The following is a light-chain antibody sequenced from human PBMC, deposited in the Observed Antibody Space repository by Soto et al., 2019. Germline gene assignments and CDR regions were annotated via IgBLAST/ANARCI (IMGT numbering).Light chain of an antibody. CDR1: SSNIGAGYD. Sequence: QPVLTQPPSVSGVPGQRVTISCTGSSSNIGAGYDVHWYQQLPGTAPKLLIYDNNNRPSGVPDRFSGSKSGTSASLAITGLQAEDEADYYCQSYDSSLSGYVFGTGTKVTVL. CDR2: DNN. CDR3: QSYDSSLSGYV. J-gene: IGLJ1*01. V-gene: IGLV1-40*01.